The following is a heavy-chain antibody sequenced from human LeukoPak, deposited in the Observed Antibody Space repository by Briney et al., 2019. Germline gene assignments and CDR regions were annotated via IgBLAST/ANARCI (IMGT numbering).Heavy chain of an antibody. CDR2: ISSSSSTI. CDR3: ARDRGSGYSDG. V-gene: IGHV3-48*04. CDR1: GFTFSSYS. J-gene: IGHJ4*02. D-gene: IGHD5-12*01. Sequence: PGGSLRLSCAASGFTFSSYSMNWVRQAPGKGLEWVSYISSSSSTIYYADSVKGRFTISRDNAKNSLYLQMNSLRAEDTAVYYCARDRGSGYSDGWGQGTLVTVSS.